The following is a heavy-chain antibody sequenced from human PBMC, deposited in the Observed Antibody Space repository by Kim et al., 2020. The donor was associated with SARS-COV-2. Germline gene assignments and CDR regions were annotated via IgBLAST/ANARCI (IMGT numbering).Heavy chain of an antibody. Sequence: SVKVSCKASGGTFSSYAISWVRQAPGQGLEWMGGIIPIFGTANYAQKFQGRVTITADESTSTAYMELSSLRSEDTAVYYCARSKLREYRGWLQIPTDYWGRGTLVTVSS. CDR3: ARSKLREYRGWLQIPTDY. J-gene: IGHJ4*02. CDR1: GGTFSSYA. V-gene: IGHV1-69*13. CDR2: IIPIFGTA. D-gene: IGHD5-12*01.